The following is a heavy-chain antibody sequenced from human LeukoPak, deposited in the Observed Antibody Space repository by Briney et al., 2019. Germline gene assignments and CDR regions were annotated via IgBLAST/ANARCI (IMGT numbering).Heavy chain of an antibody. D-gene: IGHD5-12*01. J-gene: IGHJ3*02. Sequence: SSVKVSCKASGGTFSSYAISWLRQAPGQGLEWMGGIIPILGTANYAQKFQGRVTITADESTSTAYMELSSLRSEDTAVYYCARDPLRPNAFDIWGQGTMVTVSS. V-gene: IGHV1-69*01. CDR3: ARDPLRPNAFDI. CDR2: IIPILGTA. CDR1: GGTFSSYA.